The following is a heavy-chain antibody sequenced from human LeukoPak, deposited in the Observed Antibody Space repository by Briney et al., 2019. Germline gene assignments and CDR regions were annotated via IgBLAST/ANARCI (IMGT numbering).Heavy chain of an antibody. CDR1: GGSISSGDYY. CDR3: ARLAYCGGDCYFMLDY. Sequence: PSETLSLTCTVSGGSISSGDYYWSWIRQPPGKGLEWIGYIYYSGSTYYNPSLKSRVTISVDTSKNQFSLKLSSVTAADTAVYYCARLAYCGGDCYFMLDYWGQGTLVTVSS. J-gene: IGHJ4*02. D-gene: IGHD2-21*02. V-gene: IGHV4-30-4*01. CDR2: IYYSGST.